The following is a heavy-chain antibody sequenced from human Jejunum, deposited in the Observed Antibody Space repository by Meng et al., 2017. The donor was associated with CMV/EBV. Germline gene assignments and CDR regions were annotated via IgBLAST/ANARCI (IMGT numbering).Heavy chain of an antibody. CDR2: ISGDSGTI. CDR1: PFSSYS. Sequence: PFSSYSMNWVRQAPGKGLEWVSYISGDSGTIYYADSVKGRFTISRDNAKNSLYLQMNSLRAEDTAVYYCARDLGPQIVVVSSPGYWGQGTLVTVSS. V-gene: IGHV3-48*04. J-gene: IGHJ4*02. CDR3: ARDLGPQIVVVSSPGY. D-gene: IGHD3-22*01.